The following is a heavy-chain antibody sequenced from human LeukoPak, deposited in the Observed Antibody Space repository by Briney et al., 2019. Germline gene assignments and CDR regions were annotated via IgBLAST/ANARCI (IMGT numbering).Heavy chain of an antibody. CDR1: GGSIRSSSYN. V-gene: IGHV4-39*01. CDR3: ARHRSSGSLPIHYDY. Sequence: SETLSLTCTVPGGSIRSSSYNWGWTRQPQGKGLEWIGRIYYSGSTYYNPSLKSRVTISVDTSKNQFSLKLSSVTAADTAVYYCARHRSSGSLPIHYDYWGQGTLVTVSS. CDR2: IYYSGST. J-gene: IGHJ4*02. D-gene: IGHD3-10*01.